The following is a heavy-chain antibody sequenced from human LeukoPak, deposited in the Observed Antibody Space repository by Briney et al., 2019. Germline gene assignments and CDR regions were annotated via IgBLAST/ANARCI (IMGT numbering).Heavy chain of an antibody. J-gene: IGHJ6*03. V-gene: IGHV1-69*13. CDR2: IIPIFGTA. CDR1: GGTFISYA. Sequence: GASVKVSCKASGGTFISYAISWVRQAPGQGLEWMGGIIPIFGTANYAQKFQGRVTITADESTSTAYMELSSLRSEDTAVYYCASYGQKRGVVDYYYMDVWGKGTTVTVSS. CDR3: ASYGQKRGVVDYYYMDV. D-gene: IGHD3-10*01.